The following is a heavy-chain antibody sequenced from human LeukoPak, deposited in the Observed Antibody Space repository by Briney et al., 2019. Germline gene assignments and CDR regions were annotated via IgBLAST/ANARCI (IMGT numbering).Heavy chain of an antibody. V-gene: IGHV3-66*02. CDR3: ATNYYGSGSYYRGLDY. CDR1: GFTFSSYA. J-gene: IGHJ4*02. Sequence: PGGSLRLSCAASGFTFSSYAMSWVRQAPGKGLEWVSVTYSGGSTYYADSVKGRFTISRDNSRNTLYLQMNSLRAEDTAVYYCATNYYGSGSYYRGLDYWGQGTLVTVSS. D-gene: IGHD3-10*01. CDR2: TYSGGST.